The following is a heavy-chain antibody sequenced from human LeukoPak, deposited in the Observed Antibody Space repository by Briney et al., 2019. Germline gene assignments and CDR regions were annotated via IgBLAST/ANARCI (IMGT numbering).Heavy chain of an antibody. Sequence: GGSLRLSCAASGFTFSSYAMHWVRQAPGKGLEYVSAISSNGGSTYYANSVKGRFTISRDNSKNTLYLQMGSLRAEDMAVYYCARAGYGEYQLLHAFDIWGHGTMVTVSS. CDR2: ISSNGGST. J-gene: IGHJ3*02. CDR3: ARAGYGEYQLLHAFDI. V-gene: IGHV3-64*01. CDR1: GFTFSSYA. D-gene: IGHD2-2*01.